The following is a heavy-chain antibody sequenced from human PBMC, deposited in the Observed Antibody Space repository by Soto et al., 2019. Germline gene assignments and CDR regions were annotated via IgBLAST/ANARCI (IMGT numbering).Heavy chain of an antibody. CDR3: ARVVREQAYYYYGMDV. J-gene: IGHJ6*02. V-gene: IGHV6-1*01. Sequence: PTQTLSLTYDISGDSVSSNSAAWNWIRQSPSRGLEWLGRTYYRSKWYNDYAVSVKSRITINPDTSKNQFSLQLNSVTPEDTAVYYCARVVREQAYYYYGMDVWGQGTTVTVSS. CDR1: GDSVSSNSAA. D-gene: IGHD3-10*01. CDR2: TYYRSKWYN.